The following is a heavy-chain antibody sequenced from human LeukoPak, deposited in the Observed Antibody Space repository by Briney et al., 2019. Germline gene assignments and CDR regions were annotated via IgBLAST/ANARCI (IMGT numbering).Heavy chain of an antibody. Sequence: SVKVSCKASVGTFSSCAISWVRQARGPGVEWMGGIVPIFGTGNYAQKFQGRVTITADESTSTAYMELSSLRSEDTAVYCCARAYCGGDCYTYRNWFDPWGQGTLVTVSS. J-gene: IGHJ5*02. D-gene: IGHD2-21*01. CDR1: VGTFSSCA. CDR3: ARAYCGGDCYTYRNWFDP. CDR2: IVPIFGTG. V-gene: IGHV1-69*13.